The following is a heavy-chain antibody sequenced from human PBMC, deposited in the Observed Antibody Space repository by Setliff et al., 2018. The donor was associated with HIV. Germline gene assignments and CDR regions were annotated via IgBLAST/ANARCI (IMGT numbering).Heavy chain of an antibody. D-gene: IGHD5-18*01. V-gene: IGHV4-34*01. J-gene: IGHJ3*02. Sequence: SETLSLTCDVYGGSFRGYYWSWIRQSPGKGLEWIAEINDSGTTTANPSLKSRVTISLDTPKNQFSLKLNSVTAAETAVYYCARSTWTRFGGALTQLWPQRGAFDIWGQGTKVTVSS. CDR1: GGSFRGYY. CDR2: INDSGTT. CDR3: ARSTWTRFGGALTQLWPQRGAFDI.